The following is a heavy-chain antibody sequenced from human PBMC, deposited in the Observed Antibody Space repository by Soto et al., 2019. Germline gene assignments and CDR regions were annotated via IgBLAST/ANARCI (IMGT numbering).Heavy chain of an antibody. Sequence: SVKVSCKASGGTFSSYAISWVRQAPGQGLEWMGGIIPIFGTANYAQKFQGRVTITADESTSTAYMELSSLRSEDTAVYYCASITIFGVVRSAGDYYYGMDVWGQGTAVTVSS. CDR2: IIPIFGTA. V-gene: IGHV1-69*13. D-gene: IGHD3-3*01. J-gene: IGHJ6*02. CDR1: GGTFSSYA. CDR3: ASITIFGVVRSAGDYYYGMDV.